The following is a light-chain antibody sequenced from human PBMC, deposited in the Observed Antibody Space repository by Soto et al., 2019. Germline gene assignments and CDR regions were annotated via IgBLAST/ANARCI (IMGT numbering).Light chain of an antibody. Sequence: DIQMTQSPTSLSASVGDRVTITCRASQGIRNFVAWYQQKPGKAPKLLIYAASTLQSGVPYPCSGSGSGTDFTLPIKNMQPEDVATYSFQKYSSVPVFGSGTKVELK. CDR2: AAS. CDR3: QKYSSVPV. J-gene: IGKJ3*01. CDR1: QGIRNF. V-gene: IGKV1-27*01.